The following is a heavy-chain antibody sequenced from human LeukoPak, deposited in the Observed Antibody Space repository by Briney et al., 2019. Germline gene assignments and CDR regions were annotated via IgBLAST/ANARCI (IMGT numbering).Heavy chain of an antibody. J-gene: IGHJ4*02. D-gene: IGHD3-3*01. CDR1: GVTVSSTD. CDR2: IFSGGGT. CDR3: ARDLDGPENY. V-gene: IGHV3-53*01. Sequence: GGSLRLSCAVSGVTVSSTDMSWVRQAPGKGLEWVTVIFSGGGTYYTGSVKGRFTISRDNSKNTLYLQMNSLRAEDTAVYYCARDLDGPENYWGQGTLVTVSS.